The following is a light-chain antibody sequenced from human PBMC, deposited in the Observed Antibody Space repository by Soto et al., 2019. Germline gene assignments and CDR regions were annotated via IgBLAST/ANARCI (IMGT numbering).Light chain of an antibody. CDR1: QSVSSN. V-gene: IGKV3-20*01. J-gene: IGKJ3*01. CDR2: GAS. Sequence: EIVMTQSPATQSVSPGESATLSCSASQSVSSNLAWHQQKPGQAPRLLIYGASNRATGIPDRFSGSGSGTDFTLTISRLEPEDYAVYYCQQYGSSPGLFTFGPGTKVDIK. CDR3: QQYGSSPGLFT.